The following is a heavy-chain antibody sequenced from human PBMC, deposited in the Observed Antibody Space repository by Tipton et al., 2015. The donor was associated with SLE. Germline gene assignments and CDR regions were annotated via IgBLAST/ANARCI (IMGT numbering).Heavy chain of an antibody. CDR3: ARSPREVSGYYDL. CDR1: GFTFSSYE. Sequence: SLRLSCAASGFTFSSYEMNWVRQAPGKGLEWVSYISTGGGTIYYADSVKGRFTISRDNAKNSLYLRMNSLRAEGTAVYYCARSPREVSGYYDLWRRGALYAGAS. J-gene: IGHJ2*01. V-gene: IGHV3-48*03. D-gene: IGHD5/OR15-5a*01. CDR2: ISTGGGTI.